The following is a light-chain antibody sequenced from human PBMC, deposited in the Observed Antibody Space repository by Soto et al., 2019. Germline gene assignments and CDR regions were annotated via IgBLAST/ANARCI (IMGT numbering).Light chain of an antibody. CDR2: KAS. CDR3: VHHNGSSGT. J-gene: IGKJ1*01. CDR1: QSISSW. V-gene: IGKV1-5*03. Sequence: DSQITQKPSNGGASEGDRVTITCRTSQSISSWLAWYQQKPGKAPKLLIYKASILESGVPSRFSGSGSGTEYALTIISRQSREFAAVYYVHHNGSSGTFGQGTKVDIK.